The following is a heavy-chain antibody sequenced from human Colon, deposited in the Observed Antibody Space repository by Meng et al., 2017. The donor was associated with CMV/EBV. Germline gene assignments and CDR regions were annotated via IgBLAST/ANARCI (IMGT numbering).Heavy chain of an antibody. CDR1: GFTFDDYA. D-gene: IGHD3-22*01. J-gene: IGHJ4*02. CDR2: ISWNSGSI. CDR3: AKGGVHYYDSSGYYYWFDY. Sequence: SLKISCAASGFTFDDYAMHWVRQAPGKGLEWVSGISWNSGSIDYADSVKGRFTISRDNAKNSLYLRMNSLRAEDTALYYCAKGGVHYYDSSGYYYWFDYWGQGTVVTSPQ. V-gene: IGHV3-9*01.